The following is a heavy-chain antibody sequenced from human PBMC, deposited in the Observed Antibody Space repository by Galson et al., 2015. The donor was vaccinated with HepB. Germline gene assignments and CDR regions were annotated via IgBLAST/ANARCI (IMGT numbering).Heavy chain of an antibody. V-gene: IGHV3-23*01. D-gene: IGHD5-24*01. Sequence: SLRLSCAASGFTFNKYVMNWVRQAPGKGLEWVSSISGNGGSTFYADSVKGRFTISRDDSKNTVYLQMNSLRAEDTAVYYCAKGRIDGYDCSDYWGQGTLVTVSS. J-gene: IGHJ4*02. CDR1: GFTFNKYV. CDR3: AKGRIDGYDCSDY. CDR2: ISGNGGST.